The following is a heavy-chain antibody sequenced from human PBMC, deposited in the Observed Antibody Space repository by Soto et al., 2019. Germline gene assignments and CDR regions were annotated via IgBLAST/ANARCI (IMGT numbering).Heavy chain of an antibody. J-gene: IGHJ4*02. D-gene: IGHD1-26*01. CDR2: IHHTGSI. CDR3: ARERGAGTYQGFDY. Sequence: QMHLQESGPGLVRPSGTLSLTCTVSGGSISTNNWWHWVRQSPEKGLEWIGEIHHTGSINYSPSLKSRVTMSIDQSNSQFSLSLTSVTAADTAVYFCARERGAGTYQGFDYWGQGTRVTVSS. CDR1: GGSISTNNW. V-gene: IGHV4-4*02.